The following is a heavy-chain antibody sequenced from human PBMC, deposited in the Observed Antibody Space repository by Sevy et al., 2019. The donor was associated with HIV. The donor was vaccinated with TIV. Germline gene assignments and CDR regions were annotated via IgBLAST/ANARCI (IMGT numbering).Heavy chain of an antibody. Sequence: SETLSLTCTVSGGSVSSGSYYWSWIRQPPGKGLEWIGYIYYSGSKNYNPSLKSRVTISVDTSKNQFSLKLSSVTAADTAVYYCARRGISYAFDIWGQGTMVTVSS. J-gene: IGHJ3*02. CDR2: IYYSGSK. V-gene: IGHV4-61*01. D-gene: IGHD2-21*01. CDR1: GGSVSSGSYY. CDR3: ARRGISYAFDI.